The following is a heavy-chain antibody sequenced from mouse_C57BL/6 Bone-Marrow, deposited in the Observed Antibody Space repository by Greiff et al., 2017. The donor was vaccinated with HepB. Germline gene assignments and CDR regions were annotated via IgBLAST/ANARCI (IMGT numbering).Heavy chain of an antibody. CDR1: GYAFTNYL. CDR3: ARGLRLGAIDY. J-gene: IGHJ4*01. CDR2: INPGSGGT. Sequence: QVQLQQSGAELVRPGTSVKVSCKASGYAFTNYLIEWVKQRPGQGLEWIGVINPGSGGTNYNEKFKGKATLTADKSSSTAYMQLRSLTSEDSAVYYCARGLRLGAIDYWGQGTSVTVSS. D-gene: IGHD2-4*01. V-gene: IGHV1-54*01.